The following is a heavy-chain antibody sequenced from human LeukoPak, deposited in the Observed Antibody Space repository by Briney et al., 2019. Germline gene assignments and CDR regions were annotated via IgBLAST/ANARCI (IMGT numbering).Heavy chain of an antibody. V-gene: IGHV4-61*01. Sequence: PSETLSLTCTVSGXSVSNGRFYWSWIRQPPGKGLEWIGYFDYSASTNYNPSLKSRVTISVDTCKNQFSLKLSSVTAADTAVYYCARQSSASLYFDYWGQGTLVTVSS. D-gene: IGHD6-19*01. CDR3: ARQSSASLYFDY. CDR1: GXSVSNGRFY. CDR2: FDYSAST. J-gene: IGHJ4*02.